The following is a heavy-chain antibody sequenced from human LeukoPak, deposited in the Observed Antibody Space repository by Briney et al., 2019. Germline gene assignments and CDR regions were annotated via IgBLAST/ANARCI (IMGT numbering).Heavy chain of an antibody. J-gene: IGHJ4*02. D-gene: IGHD5-24*01. CDR1: GYTFTSYG. CDR3: ARSPDTIYFDY. V-gene: IGHV5-51*01. Sequence: KVSCKASGYTFTSYGISWVRQMPGKGLEWIGIIYRGDSDTRYSPSFQGQVTISADKSISTAYLQWSSLKASDTAMYYCARSPDTIYFDYWAREPWSPSPQ. CDR2: IYRGDSDT.